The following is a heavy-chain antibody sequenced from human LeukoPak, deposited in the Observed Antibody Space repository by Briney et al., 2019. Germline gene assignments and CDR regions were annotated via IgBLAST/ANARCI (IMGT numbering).Heavy chain of an antibody. CDR3: ARYTAMVTGFDY. Sequence: SAPLSLTCTVSGGSITSYNWSWIRPPPGKGQGWIGYIYYSGSTNYNPSLKSRVTISVDTSKNQFSLKLSSVTAADTAVYYCARYTAMVTGFDYWGQGTLVTVSS. J-gene: IGHJ4*02. CDR1: GGSITSYN. D-gene: IGHD5-18*01. CDR2: IYYSGST. V-gene: IGHV4-59*01.